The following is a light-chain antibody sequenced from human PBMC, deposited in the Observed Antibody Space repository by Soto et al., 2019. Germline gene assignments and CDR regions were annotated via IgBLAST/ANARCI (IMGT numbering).Light chain of an antibody. J-gene: IGLJ1*01. V-gene: IGLV2-8*01. Sequence: QSVRTQPPSASGSPGQSVTISCTGTSSDVGGYNYVSWYQYHPGKAPKLMIYEVSKRPSGVPDRFSGSKSGNTASLAVSGLQAEDEADYYCSSYAGSNSYVFGTGTKVTV. CDR2: EVS. CDR1: SSDVGGYNY. CDR3: SSYAGSNSYV.